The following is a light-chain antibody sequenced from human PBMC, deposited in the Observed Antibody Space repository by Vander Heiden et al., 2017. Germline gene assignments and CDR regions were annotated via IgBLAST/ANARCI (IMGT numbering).Light chain of an antibody. V-gene: IGKV3-20*01. Sequence: EILLTPSPGTVSLSQGASATLSCRASQSVNNNYLAWYQQKPGQAPRVLIYGVSSRATGIPVRFSGSGSGTDFTLTISRLEPEDFAVYSCQQYGSSPFTFGQGTKLEIK. CDR1: QSVNNNY. CDR2: GVS. J-gene: IGKJ2*01. CDR3: QQYGSSPFT.